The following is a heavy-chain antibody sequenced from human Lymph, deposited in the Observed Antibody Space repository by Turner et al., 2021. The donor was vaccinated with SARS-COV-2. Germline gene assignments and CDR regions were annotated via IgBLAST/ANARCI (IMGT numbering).Heavy chain of an antibody. Sequence: QVQLVQSGAEVKKPGSSVKVSCKASGGIFSSYAITWVRQAPGQGLEWMGGIIPILAIANYAQKFQGRVTITADKSTSTAYMELSSLRSEDTAVYYCARDSPYCSSTSCYDPWGQGTLVTVSS. CDR2: IIPILAIA. V-gene: IGHV1-69*10. CDR1: GGIFSSYA. CDR3: ARDSPYCSSTSCYDP. D-gene: IGHD2-2*01. J-gene: IGHJ5*02.